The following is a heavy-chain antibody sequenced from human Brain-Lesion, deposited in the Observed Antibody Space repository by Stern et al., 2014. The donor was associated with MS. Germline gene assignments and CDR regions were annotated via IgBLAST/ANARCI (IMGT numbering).Heavy chain of an antibody. J-gene: IGHJ4*02. CDR2: SDHSGST. Sequence: VQLEESGPGLVKPSGTLSLTCAVSGGSISSSNWWSWVRQSPGKGLEWIGESDHSGSTIYNPSLKGRVTVSVDKSKNRFPLTLRSVTAADTAVYFCARFPASRPHVFDSWGQGTLVTVSS. CDR3: ARFPASRPHVFDS. V-gene: IGHV4-4*02. CDR1: GGSISSSNW. D-gene: IGHD6-13*01.